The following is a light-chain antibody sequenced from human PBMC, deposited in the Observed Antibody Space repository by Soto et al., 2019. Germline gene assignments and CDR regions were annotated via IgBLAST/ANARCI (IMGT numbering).Light chain of an antibody. Sequence: QSALTQPASVSGSPGQSITISCTGNSSDVGGYNYVSWYQQHPGKAPKLMIYEVSNRPSGVSNRFSGSKSGNTASLTISGLQAEDEADYYCSSYTSSSPVGFGGGTKLTVL. V-gene: IGLV2-14*01. CDR1: SSDVGGYNY. J-gene: IGLJ2*01. CDR3: SSYTSSSPVG. CDR2: EVS.